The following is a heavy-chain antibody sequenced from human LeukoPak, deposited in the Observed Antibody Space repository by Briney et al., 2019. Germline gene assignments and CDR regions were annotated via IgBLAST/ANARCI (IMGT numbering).Heavy chain of an antibody. Sequence: GGSLRLSCAASRFTFSSYAMHWVRQAPGKGLEWVAVISYDGSNKYYADSVKGRFTISRDNSKNTLYLQMNSLRAEDTAVYYCASLVRGYSSPGGYWGQGTLVTVSS. CDR2: ISYDGSNK. J-gene: IGHJ4*02. CDR1: RFTFSSYA. CDR3: ASLVRGYSSPGGY. V-gene: IGHV3-30-3*02. D-gene: IGHD6-13*01.